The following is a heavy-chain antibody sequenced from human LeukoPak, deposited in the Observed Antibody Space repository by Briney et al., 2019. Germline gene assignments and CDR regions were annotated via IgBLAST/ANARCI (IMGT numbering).Heavy chain of an antibody. CDR1: GGTFSSYA. CDR2: IIPILGIA. CDR3: ARPITGTTYAFDI. Sequence: GASVKVSCKASGGTFSSYAISWVRQAPGQGLEWMGRIIPILGIANYAQKFQGRVTITADKSTSTAYMELSSLRSEDTAVYYCARPITGTTYAFDIWGQGTMVTVSS. D-gene: IGHD1-7*01. J-gene: IGHJ3*02. V-gene: IGHV1-69*04.